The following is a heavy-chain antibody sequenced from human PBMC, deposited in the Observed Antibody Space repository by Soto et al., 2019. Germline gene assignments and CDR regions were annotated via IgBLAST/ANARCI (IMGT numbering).Heavy chain of an antibody. Sequence: SLRLSCTASGFTSSNAWMSWVRQAPGKGLEWVGRIKSKADGGTTDFAAPVKGRFTISRDDSRNTLYLQMNSVTTDDTAVYYCAIGRDCSGHRGLFAFCGQGNLVSVSA. CDR1: GFTSSNAW. CDR3: AIGRDCSGHRGLFAF. V-gene: IGHV3-15*01. J-gene: IGHJ1*01. D-gene: IGHD2-21*02. CDR2: IKSKADGGTT.